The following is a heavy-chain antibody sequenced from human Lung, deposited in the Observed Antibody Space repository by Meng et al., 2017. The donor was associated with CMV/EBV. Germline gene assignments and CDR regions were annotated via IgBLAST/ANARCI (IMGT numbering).Heavy chain of an antibody. J-gene: IGHJ6*02. D-gene: IGHD6-19*01. V-gene: IGHV1-8*03. Sequence: ASXXVSXKASGYTFTSYDINWVRQATGQGLEGMGWMNPNSGNTGYAQKFQGRVTITRNTSISTAYMELSSRRSEDPAVYYCARGRAGYYYYGMDVWGQGTTVTVSS. CDR2: MNPNSGNT. CDR3: ARGRAGYYYYGMDV. CDR1: GYTFTSYD.